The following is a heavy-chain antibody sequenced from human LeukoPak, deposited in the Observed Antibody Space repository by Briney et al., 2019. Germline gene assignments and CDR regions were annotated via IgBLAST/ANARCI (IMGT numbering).Heavy chain of an antibody. CDR2: IYYSGST. CDR1: GFAFGSEA. V-gene: IGHV4-59*01. CDR3: ARDGPKSGYSSGWYPFDY. Sequence: GSLRLSCAVSGFAFGSEAMSWIRQPPGKGLEWIGYIYYSGSTNYNPSLKSRVTISVDTSKNQFSLKLSSVTAADTAVYYCARDGPKSGYSSGWYPFDYWGQGTLVTVSS. D-gene: IGHD6-19*01. J-gene: IGHJ4*02.